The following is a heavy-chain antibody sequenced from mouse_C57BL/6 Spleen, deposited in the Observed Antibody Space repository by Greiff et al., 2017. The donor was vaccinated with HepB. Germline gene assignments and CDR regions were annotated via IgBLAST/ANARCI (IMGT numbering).Heavy chain of an antibody. J-gene: IGHJ3*01. V-gene: IGHV1-53*01. D-gene: IGHD1-1*01. CDR2: INPSNGGT. Sequence: QVQLQQPGTELVQPGASVKLSCKATDYTFTSYWMHWVKQRPGQGLEWIGNINPSNGGTNYNEKFKSKTTLTVDKSSSTAYMQLSSLTSEDSAVYYCAKYYGSSYEASWFAYWGQGTLLTVSA. CDR1: DYTFTSYW. CDR3: AKYYGSSYEASWFAY.